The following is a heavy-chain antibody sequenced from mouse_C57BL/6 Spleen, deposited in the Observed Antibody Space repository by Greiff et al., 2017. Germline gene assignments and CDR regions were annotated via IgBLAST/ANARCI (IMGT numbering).Heavy chain of an antibody. V-gene: IGHV1-26*01. Sequence: EVKLQQSGPELVKPGASVKISCKASGYTFTDYYMNWVKQSHGKSLEWIGEINPNNGGTSYNQKFKGKATLTVDKSSSTAYMELRSLSSDDSAVYYCARSDGYYGFAYWGQGTLVTVSA. CDR2: INPNNGGT. D-gene: IGHD2-3*01. J-gene: IGHJ3*01. CDR3: ARSDGYYGFAY. CDR1: GYTFTDYY.